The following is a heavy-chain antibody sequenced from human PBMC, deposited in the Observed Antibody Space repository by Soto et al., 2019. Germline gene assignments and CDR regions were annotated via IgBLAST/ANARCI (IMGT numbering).Heavy chain of an antibody. Sequence: ASVKVSCKASGYTFTGYYMHWVRQAPGQGLEWMGWINPNSGGTNYAQKFQGWVTMTRDTSISTAYMELSRLRSDDTAVYYCARGHMVRGVIITPYNWFDPWGQGTLVTVSS. CDR2: INPNSGGT. CDR1: GYTFTGYY. V-gene: IGHV1-2*04. J-gene: IGHJ5*02. D-gene: IGHD3-10*01. CDR3: ARGHMVRGVIITPYNWFDP.